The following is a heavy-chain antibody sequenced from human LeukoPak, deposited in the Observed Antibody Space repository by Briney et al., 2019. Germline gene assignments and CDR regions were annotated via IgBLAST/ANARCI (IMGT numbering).Heavy chain of an antibody. J-gene: IGHJ4*02. CDR2: ISSSSSTI. CDR3: AKDAAENYDYVAGGIGNPGLDF. Sequence: GGSLRLSCAASGFTFSSYSMNWVRQAPGKGLEWVSYISSSSSTIYYADSVKGRFTISRDNAKNSLYLQMTSLRVEDTAVYYCAKDAAENYDYVAGGIGNPGLDFWGQGTLVTVSS. V-gene: IGHV3-48*01. CDR1: GFTFSSYS. D-gene: IGHD3-16*01.